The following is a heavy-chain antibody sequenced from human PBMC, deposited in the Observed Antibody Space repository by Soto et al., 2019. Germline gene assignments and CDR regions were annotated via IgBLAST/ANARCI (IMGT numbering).Heavy chain of an antibody. Sequence: QLQQWGAGLLKPSETLSLTCVVSGGSFSTYYYNWIRQSPGKGLEWIGETNHSGSNNYSPSLKGRVTMSLDTPKNHFSLKLTSVTAADTGVYYCARGGSNDWQVAFDIWGQGTMVTVSS. D-gene: IGHD3-9*01. CDR1: GGSFSTYY. J-gene: IGHJ3*02. CDR3: ARGGSNDWQVAFDI. V-gene: IGHV4-34*01. CDR2: TNHSGSN.